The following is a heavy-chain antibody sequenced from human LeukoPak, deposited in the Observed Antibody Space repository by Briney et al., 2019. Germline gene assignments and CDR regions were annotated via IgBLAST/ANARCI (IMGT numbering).Heavy chain of an antibody. V-gene: IGHV1-69*13. J-gene: IGHJ6*02. CDR2: IIPIFGTA. CDR3: AREENYYGMDV. CDR1: GDTFSSYA. Sequence: SMNVSCKASGDTFSSYAISWVRQAPGQGLEWMGGIIPIFGTANYAQKFQGRVTITADESTSTAYMELSSLRSEDTAVYYCAREENYYGMDVWGQGTTVTVSS.